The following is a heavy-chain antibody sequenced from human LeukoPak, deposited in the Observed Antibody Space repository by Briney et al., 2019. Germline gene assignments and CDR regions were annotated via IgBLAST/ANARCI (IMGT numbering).Heavy chain of an antibody. Sequence: GGSLRLSCPASGFTVSSNYMSWVRQAPGKGLEWVSVIYSGGSTYYADSVKGRFTISRDNSKNTLYLQMNSLRAEDTAVYYCARDRPTVGAFDIWGQGTMVTVSS. J-gene: IGHJ3*02. CDR2: IYSGGST. CDR1: GFTVSSNY. D-gene: IGHD4-23*01. CDR3: ARDRPTVGAFDI. V-gene: IGHV3-66*01.